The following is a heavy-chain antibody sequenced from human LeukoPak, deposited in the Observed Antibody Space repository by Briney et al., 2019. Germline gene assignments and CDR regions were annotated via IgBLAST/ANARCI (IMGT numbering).Heavy chain of an antibody. CDR2: ISTSVSTM. V-gene: IGHV3-48*03. Sequence: QPGGSLRLSCAAPGFTFSSYEMNWVRQAPGKGLEWVSYISTSVSTMYYAYSVKGRCTISRDKAKNSLYLQMNSLRVEDTAVYYCARDRGYNWFDPWGQGTLVTVSS. CDR3: ARDRGYNWFDP. CDR1: GFTFSSYE. J-gene: IGHJ5*02.